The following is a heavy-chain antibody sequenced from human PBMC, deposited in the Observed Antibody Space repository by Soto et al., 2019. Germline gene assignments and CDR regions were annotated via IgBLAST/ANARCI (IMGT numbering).Heavy chain of an antibody. CDR3: ARHGMAKFLNS. J-gene: IGHJ4*02. CDR2: IYPSDSYT. D-gene: IGHD5-12*01. Sequence: GESLKIACKGSGYSFTSYWISWVRQLPGKGLEWMGRIYPSDSYTNYSPSFQGRVTFSAAKSITTAYLQWGSLKASDTAMYYCARHGMAKFLNSWGQGTLVTVSS. V-gene: IGHV5-10-1*01. CDR1: GYSFTSYW.